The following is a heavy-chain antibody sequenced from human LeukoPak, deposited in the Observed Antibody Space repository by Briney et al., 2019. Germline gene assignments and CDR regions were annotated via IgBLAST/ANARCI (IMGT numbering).Heavy chain of an antibody. CDR2: IYTSGST. CDR1: GGSISSGSYY. V-gene: IGHV4-61*02. CDR3: ARVRRSDAFDI. Sequence: SETLSLTCTVSGGSISSGSYYWSWIRQPAGKGLEWIGRIYTSGSTNYNPSLKSRVTMSVDTSKNQFSLKLSSVTAADTAVYYCARVRRSDAFDIWGQGTMVTVSS. J-gene: IGHJ3*02. D-gene: IGHD3-3*01.